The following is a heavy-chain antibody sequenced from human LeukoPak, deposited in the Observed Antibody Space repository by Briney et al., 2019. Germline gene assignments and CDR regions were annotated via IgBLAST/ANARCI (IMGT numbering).Heavy chain of an antibody. CDR1: GFTFSRFE. D-gene: IGHD6-6*01. CDR2: ISTGTYI. Sequence: GGSLRLSCVASGFTFSRFELNWVRQAPGKGLEWVSHISTGTYIAYADSVKGRFTISRDNARNSLYLEMNSLRAEDTAVYYCARDAPYSSSSYWFDPWGQGTLVTVSS. CDR3: ARDAPYSSSSYWFDP. J-gene: IGHJ5*02. V-gene: IGHV3-48*03.